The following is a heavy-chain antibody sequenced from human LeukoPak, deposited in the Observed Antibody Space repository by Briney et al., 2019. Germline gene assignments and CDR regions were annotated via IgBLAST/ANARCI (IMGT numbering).Heavy chain of an antibody. CDR3: ARADVVGAAHDAFDI. J-gene: IGHJ3*02. CDR1: GGTFSSYA. V-gene: IGHV1-69*13. D-gene: IGHD1-26*01. Sequence: RASVKVSCKASGGTFSSYAIRWVRQAPGQGLEWMGGIIPIFGTANYAQKFQGRVTITADESTSTAYMELSSLRSEDTAVYYCARADVVGAAHDAFDIWGQGTVVTVSS. CDR2: IIPIFGTA.